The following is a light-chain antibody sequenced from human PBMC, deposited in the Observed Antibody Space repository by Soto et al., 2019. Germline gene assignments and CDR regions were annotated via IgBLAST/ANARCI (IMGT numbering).Light chain of an antibody. Sequence: EKVLTQSPATLSVSPGESATLSCRASQNIGNYLIWYQQKPGQAPRLLIYDVSNRATDIPARFSGSGSGTDFTLTISSLEPEDLAVYYCQQRSNWPRTFGQGTKVDIK. J-gene: IGKJ1*01. CDR2: DVS. CDR1: QNIGNY. V-gene: IGKV3-11*01. CDR3: QQRSNWPRT.